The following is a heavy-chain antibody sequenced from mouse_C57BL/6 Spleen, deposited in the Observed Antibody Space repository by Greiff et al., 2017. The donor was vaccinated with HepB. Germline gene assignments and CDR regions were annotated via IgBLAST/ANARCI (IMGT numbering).Heavy chain of an antibody. J-gene: IGHJ1*03. V-gene: IGHV1-69*01. CDR1: GYTFTSYW. Sequence: QVQLQQPGAELVMPGASVKLSSKASGYTFTSYWMHWVKQRPGQGLEWIGEIDPSDSYTNYNQKFKGKSTLTVDKSSSTAYMQLSSLTSEDSAVYYCASGGGYWYFDVWGTGTTVTVSS. CDR3: ASGGGYWYFDV. CDR2: IDPSDSYT.